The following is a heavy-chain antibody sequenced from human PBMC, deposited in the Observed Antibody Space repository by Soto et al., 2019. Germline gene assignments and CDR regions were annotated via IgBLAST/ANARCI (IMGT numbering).Heavy chain of an antibody. CDR2: IIPIFGTA. Sequence: QVQLVQSGAEVKKPGSSVKVSCKAPGGTFSSYAISWVRQAPGQGLEWMGGIIPIFGTAKYAQKFQGRVTITADESTSTGYMELSSLRSEDTAVYYCARSQGGSSSLDIYYYYYYGMDVWGQGTTVKVSS. CDR3: ARSQGGSSSLDIYYYYYYGMDV. V-gene: IGHV1-69*01. CDR1: GGTFSSYA. D-gene: IGHD2-15*01. J-gene: IGHJ6*02.